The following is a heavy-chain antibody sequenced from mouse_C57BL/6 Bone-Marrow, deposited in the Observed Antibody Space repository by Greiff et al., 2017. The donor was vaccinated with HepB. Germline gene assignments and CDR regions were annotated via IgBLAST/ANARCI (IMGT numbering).Heavy chain of an antibody. CDR2: IHPNSGST. D-gene: IGHD2-3*01. J-gene: IGHJ1*03. CDR3: ARLGDGYYHFDV. CDR1: GYTFTSYW. V-gene: IGHV1-64*01. Sequence: VQLQQPGAELVKPGASVKLSCKASGYTFTSYWMHWVKQRPGQGLEWIGMIHPNSGSTNYNEKFKSKATLTVDKSSSTAYMQLSSLTSEDSAVYYCARLGDGYYHFDVWGTGTTVTVSS.